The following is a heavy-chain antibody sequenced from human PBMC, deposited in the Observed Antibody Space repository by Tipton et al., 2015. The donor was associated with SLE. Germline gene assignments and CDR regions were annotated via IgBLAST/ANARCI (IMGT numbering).Heavy chain of an antibody. J-gene: IGHJ4*02. V-gene: IGHV1-18*01. Sequence: QSGPEVKKSGAAVKVSCKASGYTFISYEISWIRQTPGQGLEWMGWVSPFHGDTKFAQKFQGRVSMTTDTFSSTAYLEVRNLRSDDTAVDFCARGGVGGYDYFDFWGQGTPVTVSP. D-gene: IGHD5-12*01. CDR2: VSPFHGDT. CDR1: GYTFISYE. CDR3: ARGGVGGYDYFDF.